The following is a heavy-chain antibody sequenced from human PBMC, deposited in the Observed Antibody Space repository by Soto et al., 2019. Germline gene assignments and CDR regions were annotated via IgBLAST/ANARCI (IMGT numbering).Heavy chain of an antibody. CDR2: INNSGST. J-gene: IGHJ5*02. CDR3: ARGGSSSLYWFDP. CDR1: GGSISSDNYY. D-gene: IGHD6-6*01. Sequence: QLQLQESGPGLVKPSETLSLTCTVSGGSISSDNYYWGWIRQSPGKGLEWIGIINNSGSTYYNLSLKSRDTISVDTPNNQFSLKLSSVTAADTAVYSCARGGSSSLYWFDPWGQGTLVTVSS. V-gene: IGHV4-39*01.